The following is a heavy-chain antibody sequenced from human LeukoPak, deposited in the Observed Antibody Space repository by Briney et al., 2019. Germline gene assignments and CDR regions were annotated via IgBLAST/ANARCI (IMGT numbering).Heavy chain of an antibody. J-gene: IGHJ4*02. D-gene: IGHD3-10*01. CDR1: GFTFTRYW. Sequence: GGSLRLSCAASGFTFTRYWMHWVRQAPGKGLVWVSRINTDGSSTAYADSVKGRFTISRDNAKNTVYLQMNSLRAGDTAVYYCARESRGTGSYYRSPYYFDYWGQGTLVTVSS. CDR2: INTDGSST. V-gene: IGHV3-74*01. CDR3: ARESRGTGSYYRSPYYFDY.